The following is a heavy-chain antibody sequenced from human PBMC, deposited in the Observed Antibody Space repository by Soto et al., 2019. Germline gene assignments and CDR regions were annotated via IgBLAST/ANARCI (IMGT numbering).Heavy chain of an antibody. Sequence: SETLSLTCTVSGGSISSSSYYWGWIRQPPGKGLEWIGSIYYSGSTYYNPSLKSRVTISVDTSKNQFSLKLSSVTAADTTVYYCARGIAAAGSDAFDIWGQGTMVTVSS. CDR2: IYYSGST. D-gene: IGHD6-13*01. CDR3: ARGIAAAGSDAFDI. V-gene: IGHV4-39*01. CDR1: GGSISSSSYY. J-gene: IGHJ3*02.